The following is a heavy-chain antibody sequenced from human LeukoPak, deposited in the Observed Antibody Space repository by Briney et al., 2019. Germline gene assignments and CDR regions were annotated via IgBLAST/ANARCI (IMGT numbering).Heavy chain of an antibody. J-gene: IGHJ6*03. D-gene: IGHD3-3*01. CDR1: GGSISSSSYY. CDR3: ARAVASGYYWDYYYYYYMDV. CDR2: IYYSGST. V-gene: IGHV4-39*07. Sequence: SETLSLTCTVSGGSISSSSYYWGWIRQPPGKGLEWIGSIYYSGSTYYNPSLKSRVTISVDTSKNQFSLKLSSVTAADTAVYYCARAVASGYYWDYYYYYYMDVWGKGTTVTVSS.